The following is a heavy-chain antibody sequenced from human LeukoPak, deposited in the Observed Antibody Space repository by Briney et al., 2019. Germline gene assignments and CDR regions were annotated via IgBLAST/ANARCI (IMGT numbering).Heavy chain of an antibody. Sequence: ASVKVSRKASGYTLTSYYMHWVPQAPGQGLEWMGIIYPSGGSASDGRKDQGSATMSRDTSSSEVYMEPSCLRSGDTAVYYSARLYYYDSSGYYYDAFDIWGQGTMVTVSS. CDR3: ARLYYYDSSGYYYDAFDI. J-gene: IGHJ3*02. D-gene: IGHD3-22*01. V-gene: IGHV1-46*01. CDR1: GYTLTSYY. CDR2: IYPSGGSA.